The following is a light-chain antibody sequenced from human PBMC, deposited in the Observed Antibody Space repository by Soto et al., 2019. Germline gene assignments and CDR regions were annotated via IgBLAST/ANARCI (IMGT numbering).Light chain of an antibody. Sequence: DIVMTQSPDSLAVSLGERATINCKSSQSVLYSSNNKNYLAWYQQKPGQPPKLIIYWASTRESGVPDRFIGSGSGTDFTLTISSLQAEDLAVYYCQQYYSALWTFGQGTKVEIK. CDR1: QSVLYSSNNKNY. V-gene: IGKV4-1*01. CDR3: QQYYSALWT. CDR2: WAS. J-gene: IGKJ1*01.